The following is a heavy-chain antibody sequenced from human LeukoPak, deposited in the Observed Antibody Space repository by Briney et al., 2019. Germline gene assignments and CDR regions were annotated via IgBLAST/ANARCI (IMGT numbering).Heavy chain of an antibody. D-gene: IGHD7-27*01. CDR1: RVTFTSYA. J-gene: IGHJ4*02. Sequence: PGGCLRLSCAHSRVTFTSYAMSWVRQGPRKGLGWGSAISGSGGSTYYTESVKGRFTISRDNSKNTLYLQMSSVRAEDTAVYYCAKDRKLGTYFDYWGQGTLVTVSS. CDR2: ISGSGGST. V-gene: IGHV3-23*01. CDR3: AKDRKLGTYFDY.